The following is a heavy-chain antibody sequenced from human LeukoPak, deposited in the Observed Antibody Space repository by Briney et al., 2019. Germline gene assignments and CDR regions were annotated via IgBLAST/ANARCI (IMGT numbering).Heavy chain of an antibody. D-gene: IGHD3-16*01. V-gene: IGHV4-34*01. CDR2: INHSGST. CDR1: GFTFSSYA. J-gene: IGHJ6*03. CDR3: ARHGHDYVWGSYGKRPRYMDV. Sequence: PGGSLRLSCAASGFTFSSYAMHWVRQPPGKGLEWIGEINHSGSTNYNPSLKSRVTISVDTSKNQFSLKLSSVTAADTAVYYCARHGHDYVWGSYGKRPRYMDVWGKGTTVTISS.